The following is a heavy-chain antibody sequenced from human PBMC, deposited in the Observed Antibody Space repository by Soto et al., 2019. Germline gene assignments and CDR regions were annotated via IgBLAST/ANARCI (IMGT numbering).Heavy chain of an antibody. Sequence: TLSLRCSVSGGSMSSGGYYWSWIRQHPGKGLEWIGYIYYSGSTYYNPSLKSRVTISVDTSKNQFSLKLSSVTAADTAVYYCARRSGYDFWSGYYTFYYYYGVDVWGQGTTVTVSS. V-gene: IGHV4-31*03. CDR1: GGSMSSGGYY. J-gene: IGHJ6*02. D-gene: IGHD3-3*01. CDR3: ARRSGYDFWSGYYTFYYYYGVDV. CDR2: IYYSGST.